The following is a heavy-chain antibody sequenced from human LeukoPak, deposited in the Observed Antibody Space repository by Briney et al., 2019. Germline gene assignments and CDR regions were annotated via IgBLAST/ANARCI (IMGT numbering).Heavy chain of an antibody. D-gene: IGHD3-10*01. CDR2: VYYSGTT. V-gene: IGHV4-59*01. CDR1: GDSINNYY. CDR3: ARERTMVRGVSWFAP. J-gene: IGHJ5*02. Sequence: SETLPLTCTVSGDSINNYYWSWIRQPPGKGLEWIGYVYYSGTTNYNPSLKSRASISVDTSKNQFSLKLTTVTAADTAVYYCARERTMVRGVSWFAPSGQGIRATVSS.